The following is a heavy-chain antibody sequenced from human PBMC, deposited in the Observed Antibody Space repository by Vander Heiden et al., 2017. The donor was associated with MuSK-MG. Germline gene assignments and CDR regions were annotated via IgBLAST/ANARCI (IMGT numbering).Heavy chain of an antibody. CDR1: GFTFSSYS. J-gene: IGHJ3*02. V-gene: IGHV3-48*01. Sequence: EVQLVESGGGLVQPGGSLRLSCAASGFTFSSYSMNWVRQAPGKGLEWVSYISSSSSTIYYADSVKGRFTISRDNAKNSLYLQMNSLRAEDTAVYYCARDRPEEGRAFDIWGQGTMVTVSS. CDR3: ARDRPEEGRAFDI. D-gene: IGHD3-10*01. CDR2: ISSSSSTI.